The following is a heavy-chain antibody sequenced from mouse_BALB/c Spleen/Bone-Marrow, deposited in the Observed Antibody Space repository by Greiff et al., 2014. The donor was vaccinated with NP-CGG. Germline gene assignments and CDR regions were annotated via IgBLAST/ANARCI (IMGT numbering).Heavy chain of an antibody. J-gene: IGHJ3*01. D-gene: IGHD2-14*01. Sequence: VHLVESGAELARPGASVKLSCKASGYTFSSYWMQWVKQRPGQGLEWIGSIYPGDGDTRYTQKFKGKATLTADKSSSTAYMQLSSLASEDSAVYYCARGAYYRYDGFAYWGQGTLVTVSA. CDR3: ARGAYYRYDGFAY. CDR1: GYTFSSYW. CDR2: IYPGDGDT. V-gene: IGHV1-87*01.